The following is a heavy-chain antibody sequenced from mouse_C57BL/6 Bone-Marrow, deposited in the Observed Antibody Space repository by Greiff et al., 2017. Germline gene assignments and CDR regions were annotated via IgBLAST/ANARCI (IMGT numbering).Heavy chain of an antibody. CDR3: AREGDGYYFDY. V-gene: IGHV1-64*01. D-gene: IGHD2-3*01. Sequence: VQLQQSGPELVKPGASVKLSCKASGYTFTSYWMHWVKQRPGQGLEWIGMIHPNSGSTNYNEKFKSKATLTVDKSSSTAYMQLSSLTSEDSAVYYCAREGDGYYFDYWGQGTTLTVSS. J-gene: IGHJ2*01. CDR1: GYTFTSYW. CDR2: IHPNSGST.